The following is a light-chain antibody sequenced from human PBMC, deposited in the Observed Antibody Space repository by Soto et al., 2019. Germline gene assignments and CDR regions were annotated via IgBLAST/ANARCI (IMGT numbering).Light chain of an antibody. CDR3: QQYLISPIT. Sequence: EIVLTQSPGTLSLSPGERATLSCRASLTFSNNYLAWYQQKPGQTPRVLIYDVSNRATDIPDRFSGGGSGTDFTLTISRVEPEDFAVYYCQQYLISPITFGQGTRLEIK. V-gene: IGKV3-20*01. J-gene: IGKJ5*01. CDR1: LTFSNNY. CDR2: DVS.